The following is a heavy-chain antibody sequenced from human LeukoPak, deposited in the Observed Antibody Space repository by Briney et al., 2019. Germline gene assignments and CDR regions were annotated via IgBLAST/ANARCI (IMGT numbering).Heavy chain of an antibody. CDR1: GGSISSYY. V-gene: IGHV4-59*01. CDR3: ARDSGYSYGDFDY. CDR2: IYYSGST. D-gene: IGHD5-18*01. J-gene: IGHJ4*02. Sequence: SETLSLTCTVSGGSISSYYWSWIRQPPGKGLEWIGYIYYSGSTNYNPSLKSRVTISVDTSKNQFSLKLRSVTAADTAVYYCARDSGYSYGDFDYWGQGTLVTVSS.